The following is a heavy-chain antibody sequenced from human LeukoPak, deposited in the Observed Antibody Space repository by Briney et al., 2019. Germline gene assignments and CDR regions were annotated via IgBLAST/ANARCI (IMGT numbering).Heavy chain of an antibody. CDR3: ARADIVVVVAATRWFDP. J-gene: IGHJ5*02. CDR2: ISAYNGNT. CDR1: GYTFTSYG. V-gene: IGHV1-18*01. D-gene: IGHD2-15*01. Sequence: ASVKVSCKASGYTFTSYGISWVRQAPGQGLEWMGWISAYNGNTNYAQKLQGRVTMTTDTSTSTAYMELRSLRSDDTAVYYCARADIVVVVAATRWFDPWGKGTLVTVSS.